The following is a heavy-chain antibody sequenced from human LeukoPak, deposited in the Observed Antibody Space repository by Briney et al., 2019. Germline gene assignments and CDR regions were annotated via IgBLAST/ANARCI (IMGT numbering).Heavy chain of an antibody. CDR3: AKGTFSGSYSYYYYGMDV. CDR2: ISGSGGST. CDR1: GFTFSSYA. D-gene: IGHD1-26*01. Sequence: QAGGSLRLSCAASGFTFSSYAMSWVRQAPGKGLEWVSAISGSGGSTYYADSVKGRFTISRGNSKNTLYLQMNSLRAEDTAVYYCAKGTFSGSYSYYYYGMDVWGQGTTVTVSS. J-gene: IGHJ6*02. V-gene: IGHV3-23*01.